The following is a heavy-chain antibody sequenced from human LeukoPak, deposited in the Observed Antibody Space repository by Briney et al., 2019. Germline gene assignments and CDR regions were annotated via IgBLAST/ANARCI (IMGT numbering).Heavy chain of an antibody. CDR1: GYTFTGYY. J-gene: IGHJ5*02. Sequence: PRASVKVSCKASGYTFTGYYMHWVRQAPGQGLEWMGWINPNSGGTNYAQKFQGRVTMTRDTSISTAYMELSRLRSDDTAVYYCARDGLGYCSGGSCYSGFWFDPWGQGTLVTVSS. V-gene: IGHV1-2*02. CDR2: INPNSGGT. D-gene: IGHD2-15*01. CDR3: ARDGLGYCSGGSCYSGFWFDP.